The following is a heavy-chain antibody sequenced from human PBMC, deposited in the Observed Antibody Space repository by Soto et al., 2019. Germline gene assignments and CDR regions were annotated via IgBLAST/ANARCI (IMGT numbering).Heavy chain of an antibody. CDR1: GGTFSSYT. CDR2: IIPVLGKA. V-gene: IGHV1-69*02. Sequence: QVQLVQSGAEVKKPGSSVKVSCRASGGTFSSYTISWVRQAPGQGLEWMGRIIPVLGKASYSQKFQGRVTITAHKSTSIVYLEVNRLSSDDTAVYFSAILPEATVITPTGAFDYWGQGTLVTVSS. J-gene: IGHJ4*02. D-gene: IGHD1-20*01. CDR3: AILPEATVITPTGAFDY.